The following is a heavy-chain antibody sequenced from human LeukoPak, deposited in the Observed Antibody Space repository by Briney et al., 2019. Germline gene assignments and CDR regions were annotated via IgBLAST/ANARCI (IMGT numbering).Heavy chain of an antibody. CDR2: IYYSGST. V-gene: IGHV4-59*08. CDR1: GGSISSYY. D-gene: IGHD3-22*01. Sequence: TSETLSLTCTVSGGSISSYYWSWIRQPPGKGLEWIGYIYYSGSTNYNPSPKSRVTISVDTSKNQFSLKLSSVTAADTAVYYCARRAYDSRGYSFDYWGQGTLVTVSS. J-gene: IGHJ4*02. CDR3: ARRAYDSRGYSFDY.